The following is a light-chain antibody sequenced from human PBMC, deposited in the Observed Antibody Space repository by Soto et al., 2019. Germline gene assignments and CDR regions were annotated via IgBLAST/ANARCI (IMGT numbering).Light chain of an antibody. CDR1: QSISGG. CDR2: DAS. CDR3: PQYNSYWT. Sequence: EIQLTQSPSTLSASVGDRVSITCRASQSISGGLAWYQKKPEKTPRLLIYDASSLESGVPSRFSGSGSGTDFTLTISSLQPDDFATYYCPQYNSYWTVGQGTKVDIK. V-gene: IGKV1-5*01. J-gene: IGKJ1*01.